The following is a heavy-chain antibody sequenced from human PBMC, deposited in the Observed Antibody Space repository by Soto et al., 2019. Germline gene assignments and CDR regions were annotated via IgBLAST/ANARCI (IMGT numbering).Heavy chain of an antibody. CDR1: GDSFTSFA. V-gene: IGHV1-69*13. CDR3: ATDRAHKGSDY. J-gene: IGHJ4*02. CDR2: VLPVFGTT. Sequence: SVKVSCKASGDSFTSFALSWVRQAPGQGLEWVGTVLPVFGTTNYAQKFQGRVTLTADESTTTAYMELRSLRSEDTAIYYCATDRAHKGSDYWGQGTLVTVSS. D-gene: IGHD2-15*01.